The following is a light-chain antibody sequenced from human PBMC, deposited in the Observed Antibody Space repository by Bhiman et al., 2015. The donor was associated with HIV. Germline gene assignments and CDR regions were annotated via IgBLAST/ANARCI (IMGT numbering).Light chain of an antibody. CDR3: GTWDSSLSAMV. V-gene: IGLV1-51*02. J-gene: IGLJ2*01. CDR2: ENN. CDR1: SSNIGNNY. Sequence: QSLLTQPPSVSAAPGQKVTISCSGSSSNIGNNYVSWYQQLPGTAPKLLIYENNKRPSGIPDRFSGSKSGTSATLGITGLQTGDEADYYCGTWDSSLSAMVFGGGTKLTVL.